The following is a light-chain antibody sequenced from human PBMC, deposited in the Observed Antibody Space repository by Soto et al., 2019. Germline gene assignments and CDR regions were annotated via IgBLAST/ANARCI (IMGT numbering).Light chain of an antibody. J-gene: IGKJ4*02. Sequence: VVAQPAGNLSTSRGEGVTLSRSASQSVSSDLAWYQQKPGQPPRLLLYGVSTRATGIPARFSGSGSGTEFTLIISRLQSEAFALYYCHNYESYCEAFGVGTKVDIK. V-gene: IGKV3-15*01. CDR2: GVS. CDR1: QSVSSD. CDR3: HNYESYCEA.